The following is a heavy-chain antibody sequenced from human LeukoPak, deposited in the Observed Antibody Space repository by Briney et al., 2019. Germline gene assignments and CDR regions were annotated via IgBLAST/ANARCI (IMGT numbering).Heavy chain of an antibody. CDR1: GFTFTGYY. CDR2: INPNSGGT. V-gene: IGHV1-2*02. Sequence: ASVKVSCKASGFTFTGYYMHWVRQAPGQGLEWMGWINPNSGGTNYAQKFQGRVTMTRDTSISTAYMELSRLRSDDTSVYYCASLDFWSGWNRDDAFDIWGQGTMVTVSS. CDR3: ASLDFWSGWNRDDAFDI. J-gene: IGHJ3*02. D-gene: IGHD3-3*01.